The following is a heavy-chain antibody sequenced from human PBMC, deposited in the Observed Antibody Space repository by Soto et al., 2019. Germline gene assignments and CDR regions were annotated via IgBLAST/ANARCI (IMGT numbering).Heavy chain of an antibody. J-gene: IGHJ6*02. CDR3: ARDHLILPAHDFFYGSDV. CDR1: GFTFSMYS. V-gene: IGHV3-7*03. D-gene: IGHD2-21*02. CDR2: IPQDGVDG. Sequence: SGGSLRLSCEVSGFTFSMYSMSWVRQSPGKGLEWVAKIPQDGVDGHYADSVKCRFTIPRDNGKNSLYLQLNNLRAEDTAVYYCARDHLILPAHDFFYGSDVWGRGATVTVSS.